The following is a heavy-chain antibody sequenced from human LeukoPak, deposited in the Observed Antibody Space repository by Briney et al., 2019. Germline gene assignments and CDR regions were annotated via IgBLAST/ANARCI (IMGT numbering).Heavy chain of an antibody. CDR2: INHSGSA. J-gene: IGHJ4*02. D-gene: IGHD6-13*01. V-gene: IGHV4-34*01. CDR3: ARRRQQLVLGNNYHFDY. Sequence: PSETLSLTCAVYGGSFSGYYWSWIRQPPGKGLEWIGEINHSGSANYNPSLKSRVTISVDTSKNQFSLKLSSVTAADTAVYYCARRRQQLVLGNNYHFDYWGQGTLVTVSS. CDR1: GGSFSGYY.